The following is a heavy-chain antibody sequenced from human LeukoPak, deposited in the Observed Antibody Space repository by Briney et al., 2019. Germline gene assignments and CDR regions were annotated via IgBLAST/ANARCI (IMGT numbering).Heavy chain of an antibody. CDR1: GFTFSSYS. V-gene: IGHV3-48*04. Sequence: GGSLRLSCAASGFTFSSYSMNWVRQAPGKGLEWVSYISSSSSTIYYADSVKGRFTISRDNAKNSLYLQMNSLRAEDTALYYCAKDSGYYDSSGYYYYYYGMDVWGQGTTVTVSS. CDR3: AKDSGYYDSSGYYYYYYGMDV. J-gene: IGHJ6*02. CDR2: ISSSSSTI. D-gene: IGHD3-22*01.